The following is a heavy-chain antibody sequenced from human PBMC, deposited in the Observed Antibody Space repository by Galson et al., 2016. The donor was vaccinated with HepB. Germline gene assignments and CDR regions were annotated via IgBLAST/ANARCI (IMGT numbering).Heavy chain of an antibody. CDR2: ISWDGDGL. V-gene: IGHV3-20*04. CDR1: GFTLSNAW. D-gene: IGHD3-3*01. J-gene: IGHJ4*02. Sequence: SLRLSCAASGFTLSNAWMSWVRQAPGKGLEWVSSISWDGDGLHYADSVKGRFTISRDRAKTSLYLQMNSLRPEDTALYYCAMIRFSRWGQGTLVSVSS. CDR3: AMIRFSR.